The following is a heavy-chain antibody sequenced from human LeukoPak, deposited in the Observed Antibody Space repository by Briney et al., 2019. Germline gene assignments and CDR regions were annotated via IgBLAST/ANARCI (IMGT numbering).Heavy chain of an antibody. V-gene: IGHV4-59*01. J-gene: IGHJ4*02. CDR2: IYYSGST. D-gene: IGHD3-22*01. CDR1: GGSISSYY. CDR3: ARGSTYYESSGQVPFDY. Sequence: SETLSLTCTVSGGSISSYYWSWIRQPPGKGLEWIGYIYYSGSTNYNPSLKSRVTTSVDTSKNQFSLKLSSVTAADTAVYYCARGSTYYESSGQVPFDYWGQGTLVTVSS.